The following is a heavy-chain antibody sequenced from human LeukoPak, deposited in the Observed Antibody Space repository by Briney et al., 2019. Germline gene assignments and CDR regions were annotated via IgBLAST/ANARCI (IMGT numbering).Heavy chain of an antibody. J-gene: IGHJ4*02. CDR1: GDTFINYA. V-gene: IGHV1-69*06. Sequence: SVTVSFKASGDTFINYAISWVRQAPGQGLEWMGGIIPIFGTANYAQKFQGRVTITADKSTSTAYMELSSLRSEDTAVYYCARGRLVAGYYFDYWGQGTLVTVSS. D-gene: IGHD6-19*01. CDR3: ARGRLVAGYYFDY. CDR2: IIPIFGTA.